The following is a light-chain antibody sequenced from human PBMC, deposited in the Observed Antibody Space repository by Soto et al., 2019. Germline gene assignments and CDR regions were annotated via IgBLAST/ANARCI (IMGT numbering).Light chain of an antibody. J-gene: IGLJ2*01. V-gene: IGLV2-8*01. CDR2: EVS. Sequence: QSALTQPPSASGSPGQSVTISCTGTSSDVGGYNYVSWYQQHPGKAPKLMIYEVSKRPSGVPDRFSGSKSGNTASLTVSGIQAEDEADYYCTSYAGSNNFVVFGGGTKVTVL. CDR3: TSYAGSNNFVV. CDR1: SSDVGGYNY.